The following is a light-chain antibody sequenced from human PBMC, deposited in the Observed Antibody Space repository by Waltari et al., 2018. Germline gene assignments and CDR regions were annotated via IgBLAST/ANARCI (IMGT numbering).Light chain of an antibody. CDR1: QRVSSY. CDR2: DAS. J-gene: IGKJ2*01. Sequence: EIVLTQSPAPLSLSPGERATLACRASQRVSSYLAWYQQKPGQAPRLLIYDASNRATGIPGRFSGSGSGTDFTLTISSLEPEESAVYHCQQRSNWPRSFGQGTKLEIK. CDR3: QQRSNWPRS. V-gene: IGKV3-11*01.